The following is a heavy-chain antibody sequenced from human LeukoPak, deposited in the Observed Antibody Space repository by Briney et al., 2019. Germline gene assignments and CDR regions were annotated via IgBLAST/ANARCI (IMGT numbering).Heavy chain of an antibody. D-gene: IGHD4-17*01. J-gene: IGHJ4*02. CDR3: ARDSADGDYDY. V-gene: IGHV1-46*01. CDR2: INPSGGST. CDR1: GFTFTSYY. Sequence: GGSLRLSCAASGFTFTSYYMHWVRQAPGQGLEWMGIINPSGGSTSYAQKFQGRVTMTRDTSTSTVYMELSSLRSEDTAVYYCARDSADGDYDYWGQGTLVTVSS.